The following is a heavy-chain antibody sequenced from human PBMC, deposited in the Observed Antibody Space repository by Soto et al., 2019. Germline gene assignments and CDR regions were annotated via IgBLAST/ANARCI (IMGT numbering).Heavy chain of an antibody. CDR3: ARDLEYSSSGDYYYGMDV. Sequence: ESGGGVVQPGRSLRLSCAASGFTFSSYGMHWVRQAPGKGLEWVAVIWYDGSNKYYADSVKGRFTISRDNSKNTLYLQMNSLRAEDTAVYYCARDLEYSSSGDYYYGMDVWGQGTTVTVSS. J-gene: IGHJ6*02. D-gene: IGHD6-6*01. CDR2: IWYDGSNK. CDR1: GFTFSSYG. V-gene: IGHV3-33*01.